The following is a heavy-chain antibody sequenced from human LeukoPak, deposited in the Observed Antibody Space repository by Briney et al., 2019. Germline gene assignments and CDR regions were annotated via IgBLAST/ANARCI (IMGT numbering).Heavy chain of an antibody. CDR2: ITGNGGNI. Sequence: GGSLRLSCAASGFTFSIYAMSWVRQAPGKGLEWISAITGNGGNIYYADSMKGRFTISRDNSKNTLYLQMNSLRVEDTAVYYCARDIRQGNKGNWFDPWGQGSLVTVSS. CDR3: ARDIRQGNKGNWFDP. J-gene: IGHJ5*02. D-gene: IGHD5-12*01. CDR1: GFTFSIYA. V-gene: IGHV3-23*01.